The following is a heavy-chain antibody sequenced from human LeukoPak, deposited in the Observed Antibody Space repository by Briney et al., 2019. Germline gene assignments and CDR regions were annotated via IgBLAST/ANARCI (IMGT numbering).Heavy chain of an antibody. D-gene: IGHD5-18*01. V-gene: IGHV3-53*01. CDR1: GFSVSSNY. CDR3: AKHPHTAMVTSNFDY. J-gene: IGHJ4*02. Sequence: PGGSLRLSCAASGFSVSSNYMSWVRQAPGKGLEWVSVIYSGGSTYYADSVKGRFTISRDNSKNTLYLQMNSLRAEDTAVYYCAKHPHTAMVTSNFDYWGQGTLVTVSS. CDR2: IYSGGST.